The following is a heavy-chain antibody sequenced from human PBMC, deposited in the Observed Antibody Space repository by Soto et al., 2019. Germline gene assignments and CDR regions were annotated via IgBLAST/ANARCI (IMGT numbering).Heavy chain of an antibody. J-gene: IGHJ5*02. CDR1: GFTFSSYA. V-gene: IGHV3-23*01. D-gene: IGHD2-15*01. Sequence: EVQLLESGGGLVQPGESLGLSFATSGFTFSSYAITLVRQASGKGLEWVSSISGSGDYTYFAYSVKGRFTISRDNSKDTLYLQMSSLRVEDTAVYYCAKDSRSHPQGWFDPWGQGTLVTVSS. CDR2: ISGSGDYT. CDR3: AKDSRSHPQGWFDP.